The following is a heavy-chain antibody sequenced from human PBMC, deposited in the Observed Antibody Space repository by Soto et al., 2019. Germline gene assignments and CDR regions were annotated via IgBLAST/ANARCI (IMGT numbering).Heavy chain of an antibody. CDR3: ARDGAAGTPFDH. CDR1: GFTFSSFW. V-gene: IGHV3-74*01. J-gene: IGHJ4*02. D-gene: IGHD1-1*01. CDR2: IDADGTTT. Sequence: EVHLVESGGGLVQPGGSLRLSCAASGFTFSSFWIHWLRQSPGKGLVWVARIDADGTTTRFADSMRGRFTISRDNAKNTVYLQMNFLRPDDTAVYSCARDGAAGTPFDHWGQGPLVTVSS.